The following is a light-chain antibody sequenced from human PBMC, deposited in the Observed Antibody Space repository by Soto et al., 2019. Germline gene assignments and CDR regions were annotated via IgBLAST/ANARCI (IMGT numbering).Light chain of an antibody. CDR1: QSVGTY. CDR2: DAS. V-gene: IGKV3-11*01. Sequence: EIVLTQSPAILSLSPGERATLSCRASQSVGTYLAWYQQKPGQAPRLVIYDASKRATGIPARFSAWGSGTDFTLSISSLEPEDVAVDYCQQRSSWPPIVSFGPGTKVDIK. CDR3: QQRSSWPPIVS. J-gene: IGKJ3*01.